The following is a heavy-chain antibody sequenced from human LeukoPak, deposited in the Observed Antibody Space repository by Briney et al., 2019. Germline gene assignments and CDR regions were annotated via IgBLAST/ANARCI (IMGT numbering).Heavy chain of an antibody. J-gene: IGHJ4*02. D-gene: IGHD6-19*01. Sequence: ASVKVSCKASGYTFTSYYMHWVRQAPGQGLEWMGITNPSGGSTSYAQKFQGRVTMTRDTSTSTVYMELSSLRSEDTAVYYCARDSSGWYNSPYLDYWGQGTLVTVSS. CDR3: ARDSSGWYNSPYLDY. CDR2: TNPSGGST. V-gene: IGHV1-46*01. CDR1: GYTFTSYY.